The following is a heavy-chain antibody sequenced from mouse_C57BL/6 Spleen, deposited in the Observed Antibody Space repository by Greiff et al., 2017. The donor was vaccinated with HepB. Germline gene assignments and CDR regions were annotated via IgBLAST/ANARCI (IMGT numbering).Heavy chain of an antibody. CDR2: ISYDGSN. CDR3: ARSGNYVLGY. Sequence: VQLKESGPGLVKPSQSLSLTCSVTGYSITSGYYWNWIRQFPGNKLEWMGYISYDGSNNYNPSLKNRISITRDTSKNQFFLKLNSVTTEDTATYYCARSGNYVLGYWGQGTTLTVSS. V-gene: IGHV3-6*01. D-gene: IGHD2-1*01. J-gene: IGHJ2*01. CDR1: GYSITSGYY.